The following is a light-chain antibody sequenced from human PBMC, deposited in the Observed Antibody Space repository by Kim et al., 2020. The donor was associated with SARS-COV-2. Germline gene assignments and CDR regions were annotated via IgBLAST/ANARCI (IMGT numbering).Light chain of an antibody. Sequence: QSALTQPASVSGSPGQSITISCTGSSSDVGGYNYVSWYQEHPGKAPKLMIYDVTKRPSGVSNRFSGSKSGNTASLTISGLQAEDEADYYCCSHSSTSTYVFGSGTQLTVL. V-gene: IGLV2-14*01. J-gene: IGLJ1*01. CDR1: SSDVGGYNY. CDR2: DVT. CDR3: CSHSSTSTYV.